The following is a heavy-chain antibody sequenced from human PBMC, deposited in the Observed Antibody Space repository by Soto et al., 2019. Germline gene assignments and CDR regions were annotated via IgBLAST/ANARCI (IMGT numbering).Heavy chain of an antibody. CDR1: GYTFTSYD. D-gene: IGHD6-19*01. J-gene: IGHJ4*02. CDR2: MNPDSGNT. CDR3: ASDLYNSGCYN. Sequence: QVQLVQSGAEVKKPGASVKVACKAVGYTFTSYDFNWVRQATGQGREWMGWMNPDSGNTGYAQKFQGRVTMTRNTSISTVYMELSSLRSEDTAVYYCASDLYNSGCYNWGQGTLVTVSS. V-gene: IGHV1-8*02.